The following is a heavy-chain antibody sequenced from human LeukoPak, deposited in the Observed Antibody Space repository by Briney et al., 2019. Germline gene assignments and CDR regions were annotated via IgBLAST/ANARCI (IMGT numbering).Heavy chain of an antibody. CDR2: ISGSGGST. CDR3: ARDSNYYNYYYMDV. D-gene: IGHD2-2*01. CDR1: GFTFSSYA. J-gene: IGHJ6*03. V-gene: IGHV3-23*01. Sequence: GGSLRLSCAASGFTFSSYAMSWVRQAPGKGLEWVSGISGSGGSTYYADPVKGRFTISRDNSKNTLYLQMNSLRAEDTAVYYCARDSNYYNYYYMDVWGKGTTVTISS.